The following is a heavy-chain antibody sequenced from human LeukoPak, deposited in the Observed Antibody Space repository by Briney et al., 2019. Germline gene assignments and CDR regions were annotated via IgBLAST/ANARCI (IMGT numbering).Heavy chain of an antibody. V-gene: IGHV3-21*01. CDR2: ISSRSSYYI. Sequence: PGGSLRLSGAASGFTFNTYSMNWVRQAPGKGLEWVSSISSRSSYYIYYADSVKGRFTISRDNAKNSLYLQMDSLRAEDTAVYYCAKVHSGYYDSLDYWGQGTLVTVSS. J-gene: IGHJ4*02. CDR3: AKVHSGYYDSLDY. CDR1: GFTFNTYS. D-gene: IGHD3-9*01.